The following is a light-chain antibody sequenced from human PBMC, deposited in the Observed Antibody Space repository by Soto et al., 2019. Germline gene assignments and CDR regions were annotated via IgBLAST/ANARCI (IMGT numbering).Light chain of an antibody. CDR2: LNSDGSH. Sequence: QPVLTQSPSASASLGASVKLTCTLSSGHSSYAIAWHQQKPKKGPRYLMKLNSDGSHTKGDGIPDRFSGSSSGAERYLTISSLQSDDEADYYCQTGGTGSWVFGGRTKLTVL. CDR1: SGHSSYA. V-gene: IGLV4-69*01. CDR3: QTGGTGSWV. J-gene: IGLJ3*02.